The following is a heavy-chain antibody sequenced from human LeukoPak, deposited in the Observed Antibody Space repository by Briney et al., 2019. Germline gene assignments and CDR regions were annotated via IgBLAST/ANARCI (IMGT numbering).Heavy chain of an antibody. D-gene: IGHD1-26*01. CDR1: GFTFSSYA. Sequence: GSLRLSCAASGFTFSSYAMSWVRQPPGKGLEWIGSIYYSGSTYYNPSLKSRVTISVDTSKNQFSLKLSSVTAADTAVYYCARDMWELGTDAFDIWGQGTMVTVSS. V-gene: IGHV4-39*07. J-gene: IGHJ3*02. CDR3: ARDMWELGTDAFDI. CDR2: IYYSGST.